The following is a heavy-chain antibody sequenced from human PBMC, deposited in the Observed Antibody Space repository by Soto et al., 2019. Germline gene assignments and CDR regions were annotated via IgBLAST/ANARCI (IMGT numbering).Heavy chain of an antibody. CDR2: ISGSGGST. J-gene: IGHJ4*02. CDR1: GFTFSSYA. CDR3: AKSIKQLVLYFDY. Sequence: EVQLLESGGGLVQPGGSLRLSCAASGFTFSSYAMSWVRQAPGKGLEWVSAISGSGGSTYYADSVKGRFTISRDNSKSALYLQMNSLRAEDTAVYYCAKSIKQLVLYFDYWGQGTLVTVSS. D-gene: IGHD6-13*01. V-gene: IGHV3-23*01.